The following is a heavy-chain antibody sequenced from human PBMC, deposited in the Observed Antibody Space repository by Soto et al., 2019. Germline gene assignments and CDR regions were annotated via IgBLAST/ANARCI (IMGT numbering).Heavy chain of an antibody. CDR1: GGSITGGVYY. CDR3: ARETTGGDLHY. CDR2: IYHSGST. D-gene: IGHD3-10*01. Sequence: SETLSLTCTVSGGSITGGVYYWTWIRQHPGKGLEWIGYIYHSGSTFYNPSLKSRVTISPDTSWTQFSLNLSSVTAADTAVYYCARETTGGDLHYWGQGIPVTVSS. V-gene: IGHV4-31*03. J-gene: IGHJ4*02.